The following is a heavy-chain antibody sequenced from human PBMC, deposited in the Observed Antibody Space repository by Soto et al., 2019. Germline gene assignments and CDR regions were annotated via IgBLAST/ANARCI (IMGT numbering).Heavy chain of an antibody. J-gene: IGHJ6*02. Sequence: QVQVVQSGAEVKKPGSAVTVSCQTSGGTFNTYGISWVRQAPGQGFERMGGTCPTFGITDYSQNFQDRVTFTAGESTGPPYMELGNLSPGVTAGHSCPTGTPGPTTGGGGAPEYIYDMTVWGHGNAVTVSS. CDR1: GGTFNTYG. V-gene: IGHV1-69*01. D-gene: IGHD4-17*01. CDR2: TCPTFGIT. CDR3: PTGTPGPTTGGGGAPEYIYDMTV.